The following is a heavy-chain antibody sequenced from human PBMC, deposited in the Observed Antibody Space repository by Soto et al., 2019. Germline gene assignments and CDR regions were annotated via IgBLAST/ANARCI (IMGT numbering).Heavy chain of an antibody. CDR2: MNPNSGNT. CDR1: GYTFTSYD. Sequence: ASVKVSCKASGYTFTSYDINWVRQATGQGLEWMGWMNPNSGNTGYAQKFQGRVTMTRNTSISTAYMELSSLRFEDTSVYYCARASARIFGVVLYYYYYGMDVWGKGTTVTVSS. J-gene: IGHJ6*04. D-gene: IGHD3-3*02. V-gene: IGHV1-8*01. CDR3: ARASARIFGVVLYYYYYGMDV.